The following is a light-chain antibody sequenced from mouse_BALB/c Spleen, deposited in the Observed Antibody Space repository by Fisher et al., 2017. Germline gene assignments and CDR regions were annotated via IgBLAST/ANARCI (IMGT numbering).Light chain of an antibody. Sequence: IVITQSPALMSASPGEKVTMTCSASSSVSYMYWYQQKPGSSPRLLIYDTSNLASGVPVRFSGSGSGTSYSLTISSMEAEDAATYYCQQRSSYPPTFGAGTKLELK. CDR3: QQRSSYPPT. J-gene: IGKJ5*01. V-gene: IGKV4-55*01. CDR1: SSVSY. CDR2: DTS.